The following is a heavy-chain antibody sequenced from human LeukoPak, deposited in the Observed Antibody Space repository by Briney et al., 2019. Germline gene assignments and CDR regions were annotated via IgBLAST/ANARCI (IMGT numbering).Heavy chain of an antibody. D-gene: IGHD3-9*01. CDR2: INPNSGAT. CDR3: ARDLALLRYFDWLSHDAFDI. Sequence: VXVXCXXSXYTXTXXYMHWVGQAPGQGGERVGWINPNSGATNYAQQFQGSVTMPRDTSLSTAYLELSRLRSDDTAVYYCARDLALLRYFDWLSHDAFDIWGQGTMVTVSS. J-gene: IGHJ3*02. CDR1: XYTXTXXY. V-gene: IGHV1-2*02.